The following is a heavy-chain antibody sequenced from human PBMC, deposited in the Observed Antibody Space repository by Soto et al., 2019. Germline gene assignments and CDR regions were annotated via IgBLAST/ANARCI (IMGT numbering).Heavy chain of an antibody. J-gene: IGHJ3*02. CDR1: GFTFSNAW. V-gene: IGHV3-15*01. CDR3: TTDLLYSSGWYYDAFDI. CDR2: IKSKTDGGTT. D-gene: IGHD6-19*01. Sequence: EVQLVESGGGLVKPGGSLRLSCAASGFTFSNAWMSWVRQAPGKGLEWVGRIKSKTDGGTTDYAAPEKGRFTISRDDSKNTLYLQMNSLKTEDTAVYYCTTDLLYSSGWYYDAFDIWGQGTMVTVSS.